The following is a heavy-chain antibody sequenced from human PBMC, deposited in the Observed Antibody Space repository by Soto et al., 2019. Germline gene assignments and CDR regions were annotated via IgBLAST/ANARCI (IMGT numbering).Heavy chain of an antibody. V-gene: IGHV3-30-3*01. CDR3: ARVGGVVEMATIDY. J-gene: IGHJ4*02. CDR2: ISYDGSNK. D-gene: IGHD3-16*01. CDR1: GFTFSSYA. Sequence: GGSLRLSCAASGFTFSSYAMHWVRQAPGKGLEWVAVISYDGSNKYYADSVKGRFTISRDNSKNTLYLQMNSLRAEDTAVYYCARVGGVVEMATIDYWGQGTLVTVSS.